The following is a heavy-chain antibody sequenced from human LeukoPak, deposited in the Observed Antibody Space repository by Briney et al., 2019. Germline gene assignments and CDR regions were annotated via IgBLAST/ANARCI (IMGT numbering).Heavy chain of an antibody. V-gene: IGHV1-18*01. Sequence: ASVKVSCKASGYTFTSYGISWVRQAPGQGLEWMGWISAYNGNTNYAQKLQGRVTMITDTSTSTAYMELRSLRSDDTAVYYCAREYCSSTSCYGVDYWGQGTLVTVSS. D-gene: IGHD2-2*01. CDR3: AREYCSSTSCYGVDY. CDR1: GYTFTSYG. J-gene: IGHJ4*02. CDR2: ISAYNGNT.